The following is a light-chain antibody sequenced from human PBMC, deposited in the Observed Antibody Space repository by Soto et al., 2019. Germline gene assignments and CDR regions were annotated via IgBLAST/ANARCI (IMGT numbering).Light chain of an antibody. J-gene: IGLJ2*01. CDR1: SSDVGVYDY. V-gene: IGLV2-14*03. Sequence: SALTQPASVSGSPGQSITISCTGTSSDVGVYDYVSWYQQHPGKAPKLLIYDVSNRPAGISNHFSGSKSGNTASLTISGLQAEDEADYYCSSYTTSATRVFGGGTKLTVL. CDR3: SSYTTSATRV. CDR2: DVS.